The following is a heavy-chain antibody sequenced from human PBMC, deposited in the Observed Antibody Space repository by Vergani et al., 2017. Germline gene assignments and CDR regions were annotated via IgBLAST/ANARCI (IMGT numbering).Heavy chain of an antibody. CDR3: ARDPDVEYVGWREYYFDY. CDR2: ISSSSSYI. V-gene: IGHV3-21*01. Sequence: EVQLVESGGGLVKPGGSLRLSCAASGFTFSSYSMNWVRQAPGKGLEWVSSISSSSSYIYYADSVKGRFTISRDNAKNSLYLQMNSLRAEDTAVYYCARDPDVEYVGWREYYFDYWGQATLVTVSS. J-gene: IGHJ4*02. CDR1: GFTFSSYS. D-gene: IGHD3-10*01.